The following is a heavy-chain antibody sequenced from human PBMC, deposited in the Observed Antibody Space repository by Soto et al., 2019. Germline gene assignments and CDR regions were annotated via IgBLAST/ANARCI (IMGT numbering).Heavy chain of an antibody. Sequence: EVQLLESGGGLVQPGGSLRLSCAASGFTFSSYAMSWVRQAPGKGLEWVSAISGSGGGTYYADSVKGRFTISRDNSKNTLYLQMNSLRAEDTAVYYCAKVGEKRVVAATDYWGQGTLVTVSS. J-gene: IGHJ4*02. D-gene: IGHD2-15*01. CDR1: GFTFSSYA. CDR3: AKVGEKRVVAATDY. V-gene: IGHV3-23*01. CDR2: ISGSGGGT.